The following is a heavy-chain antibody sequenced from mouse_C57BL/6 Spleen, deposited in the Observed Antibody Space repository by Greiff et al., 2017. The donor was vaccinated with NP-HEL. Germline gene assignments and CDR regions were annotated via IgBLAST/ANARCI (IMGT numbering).Heavy chain of an antibody. V-gene: IGHV1-39*01. CDR3: ARGRDYYGSSPYWYFDV. J-gene: IGHJ1*03. CDR1: GYSFTDYN. D-gene: IGHD1-1*01. CDR2: INPNYGTT. Sequence: EVKLQESGPELVKPGASVKISCKASGYSFTDYNMNWVKQSNGKSLEWIGVINPNYGTTSYNQKFKGKATLTVDQSSSTAYMQLNSLTSEDSAVYYCARGRDYYGSSPYWYFDVWGTGTTVTVSS.